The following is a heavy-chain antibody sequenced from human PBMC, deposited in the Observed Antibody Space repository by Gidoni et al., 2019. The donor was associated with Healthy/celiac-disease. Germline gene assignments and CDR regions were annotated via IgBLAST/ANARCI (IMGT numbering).Heavy chain of an antibody. Sequence: EVQLVESGGGLVKPGGSLRLSCAASGFPFSSQSMNWVRQAPGKGLEWVSSSSSSSSYIYYADSVKGRFTISRDNAKNSLYLQMNSLRAEDTAVYYCARGSHDGYYDYGMDVWGQGTTVTVSS. CDR1: GFPFSSQS. CDR3: ARGSHDGYYDYGMDV. V-gene: IGHV3-21*01. J-gene: IGHJ6*02. CDR2: SSSSSSYI. D-gene: IGHD3-3*01.